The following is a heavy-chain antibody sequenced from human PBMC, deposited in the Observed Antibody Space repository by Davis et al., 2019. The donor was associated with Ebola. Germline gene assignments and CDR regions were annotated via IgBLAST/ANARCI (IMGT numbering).Heavy chain of an antibody. CDR1: GGSISSSSYY. D-gene: IGHD3-22*01. V-gene: IGHV4-39*01. Sequence: MPSETLSLTCTVSGGSISSSSYYWGWIRQPPGKGLEWIGSIYYSGSTYYNPSLKSRVTISVDTSKNQFSLKLSSVTAADTAVYYCASARDSSGYYSNFDYWGQGTLVTVSS. J-gene: IGHJ4*02. CDR2: IYYSGST. CDR3: ASARDSSGYYSNFDY.